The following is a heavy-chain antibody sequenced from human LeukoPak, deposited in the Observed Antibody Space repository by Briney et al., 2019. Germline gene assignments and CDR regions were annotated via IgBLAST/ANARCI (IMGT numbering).Heavy chain of an antibody. CDR1: GGSISSYY. Sequence: PSETLSLTCTVSGGSISSYYWSWIRQPPGKGLEWIGYIYYSGSTNYNPSLKSRVTISVDTSKNQFSLKLSSVTAADTAVYYCTRTYYDFWSGYYTNGFDYWGQGTLVTVSS. CDR2: IYYSGST. D-gene: IGHD3-3*01. V-gene: IGHV4-59*12. J-gene: IGHJ4*02. CDR3: TRTYYDFWSGYYTNGFDY.